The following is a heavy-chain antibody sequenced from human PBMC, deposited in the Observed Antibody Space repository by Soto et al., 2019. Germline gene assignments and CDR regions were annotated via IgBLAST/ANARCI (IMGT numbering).Heavy chain of an antibody. J-gene: IGHJ4*02. CDR3: AKGGRQWLVTSDFNY. V-gene: IGHV3-30*18. Sequence: PGGSLRLSCAASGFTFSSYGMHWVRQAPGEGLEWVALISYDGRNTHYADSVKGRFTISRDSSKNTVSLEMTSLRAEDTAVYYCAKGGRQWLVTSDFNYWGQGALVTVSS. D-gene: IGHD6-19*01. CDR1: GFTFSSYG. CDR2: ISYDGRNT.